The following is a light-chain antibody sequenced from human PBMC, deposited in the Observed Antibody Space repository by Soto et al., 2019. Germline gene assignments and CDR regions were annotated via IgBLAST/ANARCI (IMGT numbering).Light chain of an antibody. Sequence: DIVLTQSPATLSLSPGPRSTLSCMASQSVSSYLAWYQQKPGQAPRLLIYDASNRATGIPARFSGSGSGTDFTLTISSLETEDFAVYYCQQRSNWPPITFGQGTRLEIK. V-gene: IGKV3-11*01. CDR3: QQRSNWPPIT. CDR1: QSVSSY. CDR2: DAS. J-gene: IGKJ5*01.